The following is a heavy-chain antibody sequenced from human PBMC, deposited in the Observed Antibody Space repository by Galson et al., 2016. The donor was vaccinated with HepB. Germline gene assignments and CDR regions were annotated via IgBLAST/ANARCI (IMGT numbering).Heavy chain of an antibody. Sequence: CAISGDSVSTDSAAWNWIRQSPSRGLEWLGRTYYRSKWYSDYATSVKSRIIFKPDTSKNQVSLQLNSVTPEDTAVYYCARDWGGIYGSSTSFDYWGEGTLFIIAS. CDR1: GDSVSTDSAA. D-gene: IGHD6-13*01. J-gene: IGHJ4*02. CDR2: TYYRSKWYS. V-gene: IGHV6-1*01. CDR3: ARDWGGIYGSSTSFDY.